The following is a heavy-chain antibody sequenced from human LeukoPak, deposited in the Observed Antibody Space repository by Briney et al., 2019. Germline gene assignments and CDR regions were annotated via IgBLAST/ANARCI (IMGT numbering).Heavy chain of an antibody. CDR3: ANSMTTVNNYFDY. V-gene: IGHV3-43*02. CDR2: ISGDGGST. J-gene: IGHJ4*02. Sequence: GGSLSLSCAASGFTFDDYAMHWVRQAPGKGLEWVSLISGDGGSTYYADSVKGRFTISRDNSKNSLYLQMNSLRTEDTALYYCANSMTTVNNYFDYWGQGTLVTVSS. CDR1: GFTFDDYA. D-gene: IGHD4-17*01.